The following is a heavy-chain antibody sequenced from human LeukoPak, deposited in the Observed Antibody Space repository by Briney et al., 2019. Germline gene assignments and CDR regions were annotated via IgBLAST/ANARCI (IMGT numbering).Heavy chain of an antibody. J-gene: IGHJ6*02. CDR3: AREGYGDYHDYGMDV. CDR1: GFTFSSYW. CDR2: IKQDGSEK. V-gene: IGHV3-7*01. Sequence: XXSPRLSCAASGFTFSSYWMSWVRQAPGKGLEWVANIKQDGSEKYYVDSVKGRFTISRDNAKNSLYLQMNSLRAEDTAVYYCAREGYGDYHDYGMDVWGQGTTVTVSS. D-gene: IGHD4-17*01.